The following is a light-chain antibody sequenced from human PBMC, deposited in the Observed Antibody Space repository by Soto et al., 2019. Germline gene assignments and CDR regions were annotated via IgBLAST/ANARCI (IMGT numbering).Light chain of an antibody. V-gene: IGLV2-14*01. CDR3: SSYTSISTPRE. CDR1: SSDVGGYNY. J-gene: IGLJ2*01. Sequence: QSALTQPASVSGSPGQSITISCTGTSSDVGGYNYVSWYQQHPGKAPKLMIYDVSNRPSGVSNRFSGSKSGNTASLTISGIQNEDEADYYCSSYTSISTPREFGGGTQLTVL. CDR2: DVS.